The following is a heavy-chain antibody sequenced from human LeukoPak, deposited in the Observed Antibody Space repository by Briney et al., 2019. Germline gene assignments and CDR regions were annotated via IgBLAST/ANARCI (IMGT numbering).Heavy chain of an antibody. J-gene: IGHJ4*02. CDR2: MNPNNGNT. V-gene: IGHV1-18*01. CDR1: GYTFTSYD. D-gene: IGHD3-22*01. Sequence: ASVKVSCKASGYTFTSYDINWVRQATGQGLEWMGWMNPNNGNTNYAQKLQGRVTMTTDTSTSTAYMELRSLRSDDTAVYYCAREGPYYDSSGYSPPDYWGQGTLVTVSS. CDR3: AREGPYYDSSGYSPPDY.